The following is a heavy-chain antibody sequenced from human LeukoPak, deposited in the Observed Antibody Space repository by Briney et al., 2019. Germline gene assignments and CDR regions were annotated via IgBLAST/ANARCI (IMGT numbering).Heavy chain of an antibody. V-gene: IGHV1-24*01. CDR1: GYTLTELS. D-gene: IGHD3-10*01. CDR3: ATDCITMVRGEFCG. CDR2: FDPEDGET. Sequence: GASVKVSCKVSGYTLTELSMHWVRQAPGKGLEWMGGFDPEDGETIYAQKFQGRVTMTEDTSTDTAYMELSSLRSEDAAVYYCATDCITMVRGEFCGWGQGTLVTVSS. J-gene: IGHJ4*02.